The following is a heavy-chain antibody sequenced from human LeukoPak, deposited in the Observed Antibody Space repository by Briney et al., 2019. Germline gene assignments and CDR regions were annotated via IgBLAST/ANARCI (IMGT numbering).Heavy chain of an antibody. D-gene: IGHD3-10*01. CDR1: GFTFSSYW. CDR2: ISSDGSST. Sequence: GGSLRLSCAASGFTFSSYWMNWVRQAPGKGLVWVSRISSDGSSTTYADSVKGRFTISRDNAKNTLYLQMNSLRAEDTAVYYCARVRLWNTYEKIDYWGQGTLVTVSS. J-gene: IGHJ4*02. V-gene: IGHV3-74*01. CDR3: ARVRLWNTYEKIDY.